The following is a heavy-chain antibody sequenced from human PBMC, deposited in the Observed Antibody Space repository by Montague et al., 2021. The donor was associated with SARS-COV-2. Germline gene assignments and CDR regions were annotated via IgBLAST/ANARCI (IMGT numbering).Heavy chain of an antibody. Sequence: PALVKPTQTLTLTCSFSGFSLSTSGVGVGWIRQPPGKALECLALIYWNDDKRYSPSLKSRLTVTKDTSRNQVVLTVTSMDPVDTATYYCARTDCSDGICRFDYWGQGTLVTVSS. CDR2: IYWNDDK. CDR1: GFSLSTSGVG. CDR3: ARTDCSDGICRFDY. D-gene: IGHD2-15*01. J-gene: IGHJ4*02. V-gene: IGHV2-5*01.